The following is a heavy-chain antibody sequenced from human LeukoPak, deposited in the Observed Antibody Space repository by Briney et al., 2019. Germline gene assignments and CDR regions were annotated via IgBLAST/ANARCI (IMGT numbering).Heavy chain of an antibody. CDR1: GGSISSYY. Sequence: SETLSLTCTVSGGSISSYYWSWIRQPPGKGLEWIGYIYDSGSTNYNPSLKGRVTISVDTSKNQFSLKLSSVTAADTAVYYCARSDENDILTGYYYFDHWGQGTLVTVSS. V-gene: IGHV4-59*12. CDR2: IYDSGST. D-gene: IGHD3-9*01. CDR3: ARSDENDILTGYYYFDH. J-gene: IGHJ4*02.